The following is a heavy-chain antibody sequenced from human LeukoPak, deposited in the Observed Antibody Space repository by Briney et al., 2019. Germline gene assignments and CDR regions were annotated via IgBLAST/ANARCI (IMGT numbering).Heavy chain of an antibody. V-gene: IGHV3-9*01. Sequence: GRSLRLSCAASGFTFDDYAMHWVRQAPGKGLEWVSGISWNSGSIGYADSVKGRFTISRDNAKNSLYLQMNSLRAGDTALYYCAKDIDNYSNYLFDYWGQGTLVTVSS. J-gene: IGHJ4*02. CDR3: AKDIDNYSNYLFDY. CDR1: GFTFDDYA. D-gene: IGHD4-11*01. CDR2: ISWNSGSI.